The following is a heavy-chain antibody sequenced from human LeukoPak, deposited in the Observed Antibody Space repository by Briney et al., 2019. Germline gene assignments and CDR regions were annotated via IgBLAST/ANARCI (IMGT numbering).Heavy chain of an antibody. J-gene: IGHJ5*02. CDR2: ISRDDDK. CDR1: GFSLNTRGVG. V-gene: IGHV2-5*02. CDR3: AHTGSAHGDDWFDP. Sequence: SGPTLVKPTETLTLTCTFSGFSLNTRGVGVGWIRQAPGKALEWLALISRDDDKRYRPSLKSRLPITKDTSKNQGALTLANLDPVDTATYYCAHTGSAHGDDWFDPWGQGTLVTVS. D-gene: IGHD7-27*01.